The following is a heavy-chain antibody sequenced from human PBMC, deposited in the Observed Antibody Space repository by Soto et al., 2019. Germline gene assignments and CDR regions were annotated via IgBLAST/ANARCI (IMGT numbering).Heavy chain of an antibody. CDR1: GFTFSSYA. Sequence: EVQLLESGGGLVQPGGSLRLSCAASGFTFSSYAMSWVRQAPGKGLEWVSAISGSGGSTYYADSVKGRFTLSRDNSKNPLYLQMNSLRDEDTAVYYCASAAREYYYYGMDVWGQGTTVTVSS. J-gene: IGHJ6*02. CDR3: ASAAREYYYYGMDV. CDR2: ISGSGGST. V-gene: IGHV3-23*01.